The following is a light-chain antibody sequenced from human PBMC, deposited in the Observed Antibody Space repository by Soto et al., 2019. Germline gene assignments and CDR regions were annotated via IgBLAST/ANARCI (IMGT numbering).Light chain of an antibody. CDR1: SSNIGSNT. V-gene: IGLV1-44*01. CDR2: TNN. J-gene: IGLJ2*01. CDR3: AAWDDRLKGVV. Sequence: QSVLTQPPSASGTPGQRVTISCSGSSSNIGSNTVNWYQQLPGTAPKLLIDTNNQRPSGVPDRFSGSKSGTSASLAIGGLQSEDEADYDCAAWDDRLKGVVFGGGTKLTVL.